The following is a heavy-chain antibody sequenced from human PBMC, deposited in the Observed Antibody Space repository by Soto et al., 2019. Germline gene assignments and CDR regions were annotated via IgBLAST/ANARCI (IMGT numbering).Heavy chain of an antibody. CDR3: ARGIAARPGS. V-gene: IGHV3-9*01. Sequence: SLRLSCAASGFTFDDYAMHWVRQAPGKGLEWVSGISWNSGIIVYADSVKGRFTISRDNAQNSLYLQMNSLRAEDTAVYYCARGIAARPGSWGQGTLVTVSS. CDR1: GFTFDDYA. CDR2: ISWNSGII. J-gene: IGHJ4*02. D-gene: IGHD6-6*01.